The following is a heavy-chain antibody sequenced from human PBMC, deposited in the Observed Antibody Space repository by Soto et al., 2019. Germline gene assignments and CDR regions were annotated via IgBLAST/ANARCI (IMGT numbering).Heavy chain of an antibody. D-gene: IGHD6-13*01. CDR3: ARQSSSWSTDAFDI. Sequence: GASVKVSCKASGYTFSTYAMHWVRQAPGQSLEWMGWINTGNGNTKYSQKFQGRVTITSDTSANTSYMELSSLKASDTAMYYCARQSSSWSTDAFDIWGQGTMVTVSS. CDR2: INTGNGNT. V-gene: IGHV1-3*04. CDR1: GYTFSTYA. J-gene: IGHJ3*02.